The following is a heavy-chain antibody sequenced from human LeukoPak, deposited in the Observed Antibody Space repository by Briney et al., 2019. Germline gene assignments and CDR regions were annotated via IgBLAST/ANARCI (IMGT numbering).Heavy chain of an antibody. CDR2: IYTSGST. V-gene: IGHV4-4*07. CDR3: ARCPSGFSYYYMDV. D-gene: IGHD6-25*01. CDR1: GGSISSYY. Sequence: SETLSLTCTVSGGSISSYYWSWIRQPAGKGLEWIGRIYTSGSTNYNPSLKSRVTISVDTSKNQFSLKLSSVTAADTAVYYCARCPSGFSYYYMDVWGKGTTVTVSS. J-gene: IGHJ6*03.